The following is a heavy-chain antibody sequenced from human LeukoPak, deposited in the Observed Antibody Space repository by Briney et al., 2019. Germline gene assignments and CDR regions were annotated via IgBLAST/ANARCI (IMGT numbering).Heavy chain of an antibody. CDR3: ARVGLYYYDSSGYYSNAFDI. CDR2: ISSNSSTI. CDR1: GFTFSSYS. V-gene: IGHV3-48*01. J-gene: IGHJ3*02. D-gene: IGHD3-22*01. Sequence: GGSLRLSCAASGFTFSSYSMNWVRQAPGKGLEWVSYISSNSSTIYYADSVKGRFTISRDNAKNSLYLQMNSLRAEDTAVYYCARVGLYYYDSSGYYSNAFDIWGQGTMVTVSS.